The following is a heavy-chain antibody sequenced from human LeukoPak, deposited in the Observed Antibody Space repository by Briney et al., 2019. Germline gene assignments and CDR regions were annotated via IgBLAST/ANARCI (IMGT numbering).Heavy chain of an antibody. CDR3: ARDQQQGNLYYYYYYMDV. Sequence: GGSLRLSCAASGFTFSSYAMSWVRQAPGKGLEWVSAISDTGNTYHADSVKGRFTISRDNAKNSLYLQMNSLRAEDTAVYYCARDQQQGNLYYYYYYMDVWGKGTTVTVSS. D-gene: IGHD6-13*01. CDR1: GFTFSSYA. V-gene: IGHV3-23*01. J-gene: IGHJ6*03. CDR2: ISDTGNT.